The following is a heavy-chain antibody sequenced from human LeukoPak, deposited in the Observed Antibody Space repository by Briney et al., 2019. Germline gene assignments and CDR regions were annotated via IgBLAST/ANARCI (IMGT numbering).Heavy chain of an antibody. V-gene: IGHV1-2*07. D-gene: IGHD1-26*01. Sequence: APVRLCCKASGYTFTGYYMHWVRQAPGQGLEGMGWINLNSVGINYAHKFQGRVTMTRDTYTSNAYMEQSRMRSDDTTVYYCARPRGTADYYYYGKDVWGQGTTVT. J-gene: IGHJ6*02. CDR2: INLNSVGI. CDR3: ARPRGTADYYYYGKDV. CDR1: GYTFTGYY.